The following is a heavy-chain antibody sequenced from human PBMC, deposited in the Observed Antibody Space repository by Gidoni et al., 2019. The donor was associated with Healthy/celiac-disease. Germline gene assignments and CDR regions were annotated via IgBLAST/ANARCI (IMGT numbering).Heavy chain of an antibody. D-gene: IGHD3-22*01. CDR2: IYYSGST. Sequence: GSISSSSYYWGWIRQPPGKGLEWIGSIYYSGSTYYNPSLKSRVTISVDTSKNQFPLKLSSVTAADTAVYYCARRDDYYESSGYYDYWGQGTLVTVSS. CDR1: GSISSSSYY. CDR3: ARRDDYYESSGYYDY. V-gene: IGHV4-39*01. J-gene: IGHJ4*02.